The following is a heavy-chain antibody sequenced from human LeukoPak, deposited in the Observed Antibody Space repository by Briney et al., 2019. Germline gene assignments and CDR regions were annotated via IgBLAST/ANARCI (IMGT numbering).Heavy chain of an antibody. CDR3: AKDRLRDIVGATTHWFDP. CDR1: GFTVSNAW. V-gene: IGHV3-23*01. Sequence: GGSLRLSCAASGFTVSNAWMSWVRQAPGKGLEWVSIISGIGGITYYPDSVKGRFTISRDNSKNTLYLQMNSLRAEDTAVYYCAKDRLRDIVGATTHWFDPWGQGTLVTVSS. J-gene: IGHJ5*02. D-gene: IGHD1-26*01. CDR2: ISGIGGIT.